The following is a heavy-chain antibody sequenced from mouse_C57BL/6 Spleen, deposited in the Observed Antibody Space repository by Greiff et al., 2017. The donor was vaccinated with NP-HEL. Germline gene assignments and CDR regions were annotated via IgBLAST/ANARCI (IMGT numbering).Heavy chain of an antibody. CDR1: GFSLTSYG. CDR3: AKNPHYYGSTYWYFDV. V-gene: IGHV2-4*01. J-gene: IGHJ1*03. Sequence: VQLVESGPGLVQPSQSLSITCTVSGFSLTSYGVHWVRQPPGKGLEWLGVIWSGGSTDYNAAFISRLSISKDNSKSQVFFKMNSLQADDTAIYYCAKNPHYYGSTYWYFDVWGTGTTVTVSS. D-gene: IGHD1-1*01. CDR2: IWSGGST.